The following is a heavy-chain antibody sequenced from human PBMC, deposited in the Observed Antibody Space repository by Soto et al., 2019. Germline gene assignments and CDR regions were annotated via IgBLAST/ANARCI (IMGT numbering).Heavy chain of an antibody. Sequence: EVQLLESGGGLVQPGGSLRLSCAASGFTFSGYAMSWVRQAPGKGLEWVSGISGSGGDTSYADSVKGRFTISRDNAKNTLNLQMNSLRAEDTAVYYCAKDNTYYYDNSLLQRHPFDYWGQGTLVTVS. CDR1: GFTFSGYA. J-gene: IGHJ4*02. V-gene: IGHV3-23*01. D-gene: IGHD3-22*01. CDR2: ISGSGGDT. CDR3: AKDNTYYYDNSLLQRHPFDY.